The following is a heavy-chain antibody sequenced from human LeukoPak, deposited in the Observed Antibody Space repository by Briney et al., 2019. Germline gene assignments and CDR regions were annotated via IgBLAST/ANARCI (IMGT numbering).Heavy chain of an antibody. V-gene: IGHV1-8*01. Sequence: ASVKVSCKASGYTFTSYDINWVRQATGQGLEWMEWMNPNSGNTGYAQKFQGRVTMTRNTSISTAYMELSSLRSEDTAVYYCAAPWTGDRYYFDYWGQGTLVTVS. CDR1: GYTFTSYD. J-gene: IGHJ4*02. CDR3: AAPWTGDRYYFDY. CDR2: MNPNSGNT. D-gene: IGHD3/OR15-3a*01.